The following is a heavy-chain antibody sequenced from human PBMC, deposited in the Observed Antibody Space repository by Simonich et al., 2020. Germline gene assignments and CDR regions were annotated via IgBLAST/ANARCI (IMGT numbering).Heavy chain of an antibody. CDR2: INPNSGGT. J-gene: IGHJ4*02. D-gene: IGHD7-27*01. V-gene: IGHV1-2*02. CDR3: ARSPRGELGDFDY. CDR1: GYTFTGYY. Sequence: QVQLVQSGAEVKKPGASVKVSCTASGYTFTGYYMHWVRQAPGQGLEWMGCINPNSGGTNYAQKLQGRVTMTRDTSISTAYMELSRLRSDDTAVYYCARSPRGELGDFDYWGQGTLVTVSS.